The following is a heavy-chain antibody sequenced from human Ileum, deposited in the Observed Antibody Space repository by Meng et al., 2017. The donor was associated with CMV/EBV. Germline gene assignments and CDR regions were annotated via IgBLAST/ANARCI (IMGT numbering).Heavy chain of an antibody. CDR1: GYTFTGYY. V-gene: IGHV1-2*06. J-gene: IGHJ4*02. CDR2: INPDTGGT. D-gene: IGHD1-7*01. Sequence: KVSCKDSGYTFTGYYMHWVRQAPGQGLEWMGRINPDTGGTNYAQKFQGRVTMTRDTSISTAYMELSRLTSDDTAVYFCMTVTGNYPYWGQGALVTVSS. CDR3: MTVTGNYPY.